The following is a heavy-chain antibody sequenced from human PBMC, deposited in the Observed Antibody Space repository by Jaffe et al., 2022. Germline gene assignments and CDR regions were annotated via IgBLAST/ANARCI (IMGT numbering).Heavy chain of an antibody. CDR1: GFTFGDYA. CDR2: IRSKAYGGTT. J-gene: IGHJ4*02. Sequence: EVQLVESGGGLVQPGRSLRLSCTASGFTFGDYAMSWFRQAPGKGLEWVGFIRSKAYGGTTEYAASVKGRFTISRDDSKSIAYLQMNSLKTEDTAVYYCTRDQRDFWSGYYTGEFDYWGQGTLVTVSS. D-gene: IGHD3-3*01. CDR3: TRDQRDFWSGYYTGEFDY. V-gene: IGHV3-49*03.